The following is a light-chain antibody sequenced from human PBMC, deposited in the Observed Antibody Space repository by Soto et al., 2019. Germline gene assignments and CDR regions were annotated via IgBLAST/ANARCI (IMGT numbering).Light chain of an antibody. J-gene: IGKJ1*01. Sequence: DIQMTPSPSSLSASVGDRVTITCRARQTISRYLNWYQQKPGIAPKLLIYAASSLQSGGPSRFSGSGCGTAFTLAISSLQHEDFATYFCQQSYSPPRTFGQGTKVEI. CDR1: QTISRY. V-gene: IGKV1-39*01. CDR3: QQSYSPPRT. CDR2: AAS.